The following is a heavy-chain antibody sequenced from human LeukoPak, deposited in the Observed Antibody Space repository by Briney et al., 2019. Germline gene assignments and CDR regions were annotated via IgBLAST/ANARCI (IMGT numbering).Heavy chain of an antibody. D-gene: IGHD3-22*01. CDR1: GFTFSSYG. V-gene: IGHV3-30*18. J-gene: IGHJ4*02. Sequence: HSGGSLRLSCAASGFTFSSYGMHWVRQAPGKGLEWVAVISYDGSNKYYADSVKGRFTISRDNSKNTLYLQMNSLRAEDTAVYYCAKDQRTMIVVPRAAFDYWGQGTLVTVSS. CDR2: ISYDGSNK. CDR3: AKDQRTMIVVPRAAFDY.